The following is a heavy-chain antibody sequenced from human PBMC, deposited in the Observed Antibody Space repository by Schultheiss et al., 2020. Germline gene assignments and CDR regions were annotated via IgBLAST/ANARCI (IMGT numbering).Heavy chain of an antibody. D-gene: IGHD3-22*01. CDR1: GLTFSSYS. CDR3: ARVQYYYDSSGYYPAFDI. J-gene: IGHJ3*02. Sequence: GGSLRLSCAASGLTFSSYSMNWVRQAPGKGLEWISYISSSSSTIYYADSVKGRFTISRDNAKNSLYLQMNSLRAEDTAVYYCARVQYYYDSSGYYPAFDIWGQGTMVTVSS. V-gene: IGHV3-48*01. CDR2: ISSSSSTI.